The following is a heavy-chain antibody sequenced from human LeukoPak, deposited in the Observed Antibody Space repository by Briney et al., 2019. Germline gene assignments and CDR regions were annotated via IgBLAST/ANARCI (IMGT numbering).Heavy chain of an antibody. CDR3: ARDSGITGTTHTFDI. D-gene: IGHD1-20*01. V-gene: IGHV4-39*07. J-gene: IGHJ3*02. CDR2: IYYTGRT. Sequence: SETLSLTCTVSGGSISSSSYYWGRHPPPPGQGLEWIVSIYYTGRTSYNSSLKSRVTMSVDTSKNQFSLKLSSVTAADTAVYYCARDSGITGTTHTFDIWGQGTMVTVSS. CDR1: GGSISSSSYY.